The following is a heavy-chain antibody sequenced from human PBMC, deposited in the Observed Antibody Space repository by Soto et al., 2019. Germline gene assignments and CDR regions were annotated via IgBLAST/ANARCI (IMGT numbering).Heavy chain of an antibody. CDR3: ARDQVAKWAPGSAMVNYYYGMDA. CDR2: ISVDDGDT. J-gene: IGHJ6*02. V-gene: IGHV1-18*04. Sequence: ASVKVSCKASGYTFTSYGISWVRQAPGQGLEWMGWISVDDGDTNYAQNFQGRVTMSTDTSTSTAYMEMRSLRSDDTAVYYCARDQVAKWAPGSAMVNYYYGMDAWGQGTTVTVSS. D-gene: IGHD5-18*01. CDR1: GYTFTSYG.